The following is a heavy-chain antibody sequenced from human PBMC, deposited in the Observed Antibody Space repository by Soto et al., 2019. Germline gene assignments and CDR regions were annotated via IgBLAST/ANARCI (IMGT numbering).Heavy chain of an antibody. CDR1: GFTFSSYA. Sequence: GGSLRLSCAASGFTFSSYAMSWVRQAPGKGLEWVSAISGSGGSTYYADSVKGRYTISRDNSKNTLYLQMNSLRAEDTAVYYCAKDSLTIFGLPPNWFDPWGQGTLVTVSS. V-gene: IGHV3-23*01. CDR2: ISGSGGST. CDR3: AKDSLTIFGLPPNWFDP. D-gene: IGHD3-3*01. J-gene: IGHJ5*02.